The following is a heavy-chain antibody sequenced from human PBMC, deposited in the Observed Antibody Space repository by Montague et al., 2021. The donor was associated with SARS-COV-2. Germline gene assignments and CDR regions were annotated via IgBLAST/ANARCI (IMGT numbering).Heavy chain of an antibody. CDR2: IYYSGST. J-gene: IGHJ4*02. CDR3: ARVHYYTGYVDS. Sequence: SETLSLNCTVSGGSMRDYYWSWIRQPPGEGLEWIGYIYYSGSTDXNPXRNSRVTLSLDTSKNQFSLNLRSVTAADTAFYYCARVHYYTGYVDSWGQGTLVSVSS. CDR1: GGSMRDYY. D-gene: IGHD3-22*01. V-gene: IGHV4-59*01.